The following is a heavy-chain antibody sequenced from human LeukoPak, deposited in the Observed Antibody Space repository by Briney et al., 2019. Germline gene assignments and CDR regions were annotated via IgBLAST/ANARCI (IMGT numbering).Heavy chain of an antibody. Sequence: SQTLSLTCTVSGGSISSGGYYWSWIRQHPGKGLEWIGYIYYSGSTYYNPSLKSRVTISVDTSKNQFSLKLSSVTAADTAVYYCAREDGEIYYFDYWGQGTLVTVSS. J-gene: IGHJ4*02. CDR2: IYYSGST. D-gene: IGHD4-17*01. CDR1: GGSISSGGYY. CDR3: AREDGEIYYFDY. V-gene: IGHV4-31*03.